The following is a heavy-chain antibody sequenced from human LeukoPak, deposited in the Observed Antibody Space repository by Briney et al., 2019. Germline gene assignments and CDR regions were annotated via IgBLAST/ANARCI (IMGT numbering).Heavy chain of an antibody. J-gene: IGHJ4*02. CDR1: GGSISSYY. V-gene: IGHV4-59*01. CDR2: IYYSGST. Sequence: SETLSLTCTVSGGSISSYYWSWIRQPPGKGLEWIGYIYYSGSTNYNPSLKSRVTISVDTSKNQFSLKLSSVTAADTAVYCCASLDYYGSGYTFDYWGQGTLVTVSS. CDR3: ASLDYYGSGYTFDY. D-gene: IGHD3-10*01.